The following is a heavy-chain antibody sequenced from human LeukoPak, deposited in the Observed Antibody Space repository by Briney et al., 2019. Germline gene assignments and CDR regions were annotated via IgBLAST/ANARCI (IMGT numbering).Heavy chain of an antibody. CDR3: ARHSVDRSDWPKFDP. Sequence: SETLSLTCSVSDGSINRSSYYWAWIRQPPGKGLEWIASIYYSGTTYYNPSLRSRVTISVDTSKNQFSLKLSSVTAADTAVFYCARHSVDRSDWPKFDPWGQGTLVTVSP. V-gene: IGHV4-39*01. CDR1: DGSINRSSYY. J-gene: IGHJ5*02. D-gene: IGHD6-19*01. CDR2: IYYSGTT.